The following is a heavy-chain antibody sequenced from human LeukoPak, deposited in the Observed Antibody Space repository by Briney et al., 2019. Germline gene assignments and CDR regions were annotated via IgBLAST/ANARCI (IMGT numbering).Heavy chain of an antibody. J-gene: IGHJ4*02. CDR2: ISSSSSYI. V-gene: IGHV3-21*01. CDR3: AKHSMDDGDYVGEDY. D-gene: IGHD4-17*01. CDR1: GFTFSSYS. Sequence: PGGSLRLSCAASGFTFSSYSMNWVRQAPGKGLEWVSSISSSSSYIYYADSVKGRFTISRDNAKNSLYLQMNSLRAEDTAVYYCAKHSMDDGDYVGEDYWGQGTLVTVSS.